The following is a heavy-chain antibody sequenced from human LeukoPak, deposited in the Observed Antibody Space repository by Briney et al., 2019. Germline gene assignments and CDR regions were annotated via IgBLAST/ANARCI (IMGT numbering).Heavy chain of an antibody. CDR3: AGSMYYSDSSGHYYSYFHH. CDR1: GFIFRTYA. J-gene: IGHJ1*01. CDR2: ISGSGGST. Sequence: PGGSLRLSCAASGFIFRTYAMSWVRQAPGKGLEWVSTISGSGGSTYYADSVKGRFTISRDNSKNTLYLQMSSLRAEDTAVYYCAGSMYYSDSSGHYYSYFHHWGQGTLVTDSS. D-gene: IGHD3-22*01. V-gene: IGHV3-23*01.